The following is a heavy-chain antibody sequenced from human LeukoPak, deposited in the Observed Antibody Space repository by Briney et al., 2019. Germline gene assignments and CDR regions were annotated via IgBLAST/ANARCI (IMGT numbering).Heavy chain of an antibody. CDR3: ARDRIVVPAAISNAFDI. CDR2: INFSGTT. D-gene: IGHD2-2*01. J-gene: IGHJ1*01. Sequence: SETLSLTCTVSGGSISSSRFFWAWIRQPPGKGLEWIGNINFSGTTYYNPSLKSRVTLSVDPSKNQFSLKLSSVTAADTAVYYCARDRIVVPAAISNAFDIWGQGTLVTVSS. V-gene: IGHV4-39*07. CDR1: GGSISSSRFF.